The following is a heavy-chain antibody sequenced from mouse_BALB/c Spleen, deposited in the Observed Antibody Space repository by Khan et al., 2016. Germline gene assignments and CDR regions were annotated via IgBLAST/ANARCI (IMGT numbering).Heavy chain of an antibody. CDR2: IDPANGNT. CDR3: ARGDPYYATDY. D-gene: IGHD3-3*01. J-gene: IGHJ4*01. Sequence: VQLQQSGAELVKPGASVKLSCTASGFNIKDTYMHWVKQRPEQGLEWIGRIDPANGNTKYDPKFQGKATITADTSSNTAYLQLSSLTSEDTSVSYCARGDPYYATDYWGQGTSVTVSS. CDR1: GFNIKDTY. V-gene: IGHV14-3*02.